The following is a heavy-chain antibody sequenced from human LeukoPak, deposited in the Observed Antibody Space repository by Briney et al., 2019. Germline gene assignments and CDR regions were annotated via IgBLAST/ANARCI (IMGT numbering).Heavy chain of an antibody. CDR2: INHRGST. D-gene: IGHD2-15*01. CDR3: RRSGGYCSGGSCFDFDY. Sequence: SETLSLTCAVYGGSFSGYYWSWIRQPPGKGLEWIGEINHRGSTNYNPSLKSRVTISVDTSKNQFSLKLSSVTAADTAVYYCRRSGGYCSGGSCFDFDYWGQGTLVTVSS. V-gene: IGHV4-34*01. J-gene: IGHJ4*02. CDR1: GGSFSGYY.